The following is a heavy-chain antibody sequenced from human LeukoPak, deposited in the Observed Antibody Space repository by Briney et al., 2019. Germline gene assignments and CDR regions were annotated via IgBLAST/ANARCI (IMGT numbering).Heavy chain of an antibody. J-gene: IGHJ4*02. CDR3: ARVQRGIAVALDY. CDR2: ISSSGSTI. D-gene: IGHD6-19*01. CDR1: GFTFSSYE. Sequence: GGSLRFSCAASGFTFSSYEMNWVRQAPGKGLEWVSYISSSGSTIYYADSVKGRFTISRGNAKNLLYLQMNSLRAEDTAVYYCARVQRGIAVALDYWGQGTLATVSS. V-gene: IGHV3-48*03.